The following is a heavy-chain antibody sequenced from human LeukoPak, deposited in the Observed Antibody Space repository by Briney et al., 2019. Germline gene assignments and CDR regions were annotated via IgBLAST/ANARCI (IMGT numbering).Heavy chain of an antibody. Sequence: ASVKVSCKASGYTFTSYGISWVRQAPGQGLEWMGWISAYNGNTNYAQKLQGRVTMTTDTSTSTAYIELRSLRSDDTAVYYCAIEGRRDGYNFFDYWGQGTLVTVSS. V-gene: IGHV1-18*01. CDR1: GYTFTSYG. J-gene: IGHJ4*02. CDR3: AIEGRRDGYNFFDY. D-gene: IGHD5-24*01. CDR2: ISAYNGNT.